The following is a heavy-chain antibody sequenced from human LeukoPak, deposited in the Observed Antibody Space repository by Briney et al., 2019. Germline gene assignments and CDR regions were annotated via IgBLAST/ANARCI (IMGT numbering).Heavy chain of an antibody. V-gene: IGHV5-51*01. CDR3: ARRGGYDWDY. CDR2: IYPGDSDT. J-gene: IGHJ4*02. Sequence: GEALQISFQGSGCGFTSYWIGWGRRMPGKGGEWIGIIYPGDSDTRSIPSFQGQVTISAYKSISTAYLQWSSLKASDTAMYYCARRGGYDWDYWGQGTLVTVSS. CDR1: GCGFTSYW. D-gene: IGHD5-12*01.